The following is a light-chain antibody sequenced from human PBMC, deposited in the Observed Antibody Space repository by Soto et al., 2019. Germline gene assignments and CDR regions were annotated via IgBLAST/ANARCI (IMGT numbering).Light chain of an antibody. Sequence: DIQMTQSPSTLSPSVGDKLTITCRASQSIDSSLAWYQQKPGKAPKVLIYQASSLESGVPSRFSGSGSGTEFTLTISSLQPDDFATYYCQQYKSYPVTFGGGTKVDIK. CDR3: QQYKSYPVT. J-gene: IGKJ4*01. CDR2: QAS. CDR1: QSIDSS. V-gene: IGKV1-5*03.